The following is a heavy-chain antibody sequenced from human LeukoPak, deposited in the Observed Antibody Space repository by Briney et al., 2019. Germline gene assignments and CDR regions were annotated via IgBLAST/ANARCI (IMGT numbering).Heavy chain of an antibody. Sequence: GGSLRLSCAASGFTFSSYGMHWVRQAPGKGLEWVAAITSSGRSTDYTDSVKGRFTISRDNSKNTLYLQMNSLRAEDTAVYYCAKRVAGSEGWFDSWGQGTLVTVSS. CDR1: GFTFSSYG. V-gene: IGHV3-23*01. CDR2: ITSSGRST. J-gene: IGHJ5*01. CDR3: AKRVAGSEGWFDS. D-gene: IGHD6-19*01.